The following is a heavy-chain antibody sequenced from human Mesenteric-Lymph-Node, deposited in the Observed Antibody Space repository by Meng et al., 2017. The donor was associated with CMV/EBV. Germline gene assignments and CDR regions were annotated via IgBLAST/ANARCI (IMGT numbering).Heavy chain of an antibody. Sequence: GESLKISCAASGFTFSSYDMHWVRQATGKGLEWVSAIGTAGDTYYPGSVKGRFTISRENAKNSLYLQMNSLRAEDTAVYYCARDPGVYNSGPSDYWGQGTLVTVSS. CDR3: ARDPGVYNSGPSDY. CDR1: GFTFSSYD. CDR2: IGTAGDT. J-gene: IGHJ4*02. D-gene: IGHD5-12*01. V-gene: IGHV3-13*01.